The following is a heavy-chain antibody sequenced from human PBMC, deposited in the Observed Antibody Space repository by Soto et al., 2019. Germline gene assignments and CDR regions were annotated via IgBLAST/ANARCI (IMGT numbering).Heavy chain of an antibody. CDR1: GFTFSSYA. D-gene: IGHD4-17*01. CDR3: AREGLIETTVPLGAFDI. V-gene: IGHV3-30-3*01. Sequence: QVQLVESGGGVVQPGRSLRLSCAASGFTFSSYAMHWVRQAPGKGLEWVAVISYDGSNKYYADSVKGRFTISRDNSKNTLYLQMNSLSAEDTAVYYCAREGLIETTVPLGAFDIWGQGTMVTVSS. CDR2: ISYDGSNK. J-gene: IGHJ3*02.